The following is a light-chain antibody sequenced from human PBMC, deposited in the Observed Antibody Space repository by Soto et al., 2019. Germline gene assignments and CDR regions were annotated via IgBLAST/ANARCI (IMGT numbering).Light chain of an antibody. Sequence: QSALTQPASVSGSPGQSITISCTGTSRDVGGYNYVSWYQQHTGKAPKLMIYDVSNRPSGVSNRFSGSKSGNTASLTISGLQAEDEADYYCGSYTSSSTVVFGGGTKLTVL. CDR1: SRDVGGYNY. CDR3: GSYTSSSTVV. V-gene: IGLV2-14*01. J-gene: IGLJ2*01. CDR2: DVS.